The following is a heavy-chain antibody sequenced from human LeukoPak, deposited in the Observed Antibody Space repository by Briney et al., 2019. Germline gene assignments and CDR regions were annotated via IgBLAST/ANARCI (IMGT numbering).Heavy chain of an antibody. CDR3: ARTHSSGWYEFDY. D-gene: IGHD6-19*01. V-gene: IGHV1-3*01. CDR1: GYTFTSYA. CDR2: INAGNGNT. Sequence: ASVKVSCKASGYTFTSYAMHWVRQAPGQRLEWMGWINAGNGNTKYSRKFQGRVTITRDTSASTAYMELSSLRSEDTAVYYCARTHSSGWYEFDYWGQGTLVTVSS. J-gene: IGHJ4*02.